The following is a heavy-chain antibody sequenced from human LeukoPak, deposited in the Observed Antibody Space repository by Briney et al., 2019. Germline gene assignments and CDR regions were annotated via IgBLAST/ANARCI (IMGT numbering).Heavy chain of an antibody. CDR2: INHSGST. J-gene: IGHJ6*03. Sequence: SETLSLTCAVYGGSFSGYYWSWIRQPPGKGLEWIGEINHSGSTNYNPSLKSRVTISVDTSKNQFSLKLSSVTAADTAVYYCARAEYYYDSSGYFGSAYYYYYMDVWGKGTTVTVSS. V-gene: IGHV4-34*01. CDR1: GGSFSGYY. D-gene: IGHD3-22*01. CDR3: ARAEYYYDSSGYFGSAYYYYYMDV.